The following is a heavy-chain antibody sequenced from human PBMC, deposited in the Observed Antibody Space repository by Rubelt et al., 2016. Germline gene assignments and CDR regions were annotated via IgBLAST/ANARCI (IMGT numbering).Heavy chain of an antibody. D-gene: IGHD3-16*01. V-gene: IGHV4-34*01. J-gene: IGHJ5*02. CDR3: ARHEGEDWFDP. CDR1: GGSFSGYY. Sequence: QVQLQQWGAGLLKPSETLSLTCAVYGGSFSGYYWSWIRQPPGKGLEWIGEINHSGSTNYNPSLKSRVTISVDTSKIQFSLKLSSVTAADTAVYYCARHEGEDWFDPWGQGTLVTVSS. CDR2: INHSGST.